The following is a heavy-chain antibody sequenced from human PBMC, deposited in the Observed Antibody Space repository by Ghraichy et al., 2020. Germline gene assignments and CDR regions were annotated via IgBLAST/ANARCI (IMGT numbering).Heavy chain of an antibody. CDR2: IYYSGST. CDR3: ARAVLRFLEWPPLLNWFDP. CDR1: GGSISSGDYY. J-gene: IGHJ5*02. V-gene: IGHV4-30-4*01. D-gene: IGHD3-3*01. Sequence: SETLSLTCTVSGGSISSGDYYWSWIRQPPGKGLEWIGYIYYSGSTYYNPSLKSRVTISVDTSKNQFSLKLSSVTAADTAVYYCARAVLRFLEWPPLLNWFDPWGQGTLVTVSS.